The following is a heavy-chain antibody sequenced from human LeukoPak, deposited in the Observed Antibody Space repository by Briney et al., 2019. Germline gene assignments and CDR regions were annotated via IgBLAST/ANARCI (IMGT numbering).Heavy chain of an antibody. CDR3: ASGIQGVGNNY. D-gene: IGHD4-23*01. CDR1: GYSISSGYY. V-gene: IGHV4-38-2*02. CDR2: MYISGET. J-gene: IGHJ4*02. Sequence: SETPSLTCSVSGYSISSGYYWGWIRQPAGKGLEWIGRMYISGETNYNPSLKSRATVSLDTSKNHFSLRLNSVTAADTAVYFCASGIQGVGNNYWGRGILVTVSS.